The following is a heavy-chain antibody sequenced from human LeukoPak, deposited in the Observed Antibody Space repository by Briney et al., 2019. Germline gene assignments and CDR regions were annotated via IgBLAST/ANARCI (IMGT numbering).Heavy chain of an antibody. J-gene: IGHJ4*02. CDR1: GFTFSSYA. Sequence: PGGSLRLSCAASGFTFSSYAMTWVRQAPGKGLEWVSAISGSGDRTYYADSVKGRFTISRDNSKSTLYLQMNSLRADDTAVYYCAKDIMITFGGGTLCDYWGQGTLVTVSS. V-gene: IGHV3-23*01. CDR2: ISGSGDRT. D-gene: IGHD3-16*01. CDR3: AKDIMITFGGGTLCDY.